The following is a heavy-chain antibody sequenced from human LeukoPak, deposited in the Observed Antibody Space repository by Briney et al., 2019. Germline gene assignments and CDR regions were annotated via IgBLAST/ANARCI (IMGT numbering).Heavy chain of an antibody. CDR3: ARDRTTVPFHWSDP. CDR1: GYTFTGYY. D-gene: IGHD4-17*01. Sequence: ASVKVSCKASGYTFTGYYMHWVRQAPGQGLEWMGWINPNSGGTNYAQKFQGRVTMTRDTSISTAYMELSRLRSDDTAVYYCARDRTTVPFHWSDPWGQGTLVTVSS. V-gene: IGHV1-2*02. J-gene: IGHJ5*02. CDR2: INPNSGGT.